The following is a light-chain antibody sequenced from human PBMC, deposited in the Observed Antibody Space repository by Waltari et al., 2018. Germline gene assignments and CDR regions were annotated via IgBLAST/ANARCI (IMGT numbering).Light chain of an antibody. Sequence: QSALTQPPSASGSPGPAVPISCTGSSGAVGYYAFVSWYQQHPGKVPRLLIFEVTRRPSGVPDRFSGSKSETTASLTVSGLQPEDEADYYCTSFAASGDLVFGGGTKLTVL. CDR3: TSFAASGDLV. CDR2: EVT. J-gene: IGLJ3*02. V-gene: IGLV2-8*01. CDR1: SGAVGYYAF.